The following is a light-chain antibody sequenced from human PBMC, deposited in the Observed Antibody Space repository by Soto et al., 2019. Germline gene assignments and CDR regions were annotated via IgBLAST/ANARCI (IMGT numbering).Light chain of an antibody. CDR3: AAWDDSLSGYV. V-gene: IGLV1-47*02. J-gene: IGLJ1*01. CDR1: SSNIGSNY. CDR2: SNN. Sequence: QSVLTQPPSASGTPGQRVTISCSGSSSNIGSNYVFWYQQLPGTAPKLLIYSNNQRPSGVPDRFSASKSGTSASLAISGLRSEDEADYCCAAWDDSLSGYVFATGTKVTV.